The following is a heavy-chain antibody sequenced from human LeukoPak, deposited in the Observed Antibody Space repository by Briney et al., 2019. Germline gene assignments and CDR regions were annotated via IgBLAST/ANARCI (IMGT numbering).Heavy chain of an antibody. CDR1: GFTFSNSA. Sequence: PGGSLRLSCAASGFTFSNSAMNWVRQAPGMGLEWVSVISGNGAVTYYADSVKGRFTISRDTSKNTLYLQMNRLRADDTAVYYCAKDWYLRRVIRIFDSWGQGTLVTVSS. CDR2: ISGNGAVT. CDR3: AKDWYLRRVIRIFDS. J-gene: IGHJ4*02. V-gene: IGHV3-23*01. D-gene: IGHD3-10*02.